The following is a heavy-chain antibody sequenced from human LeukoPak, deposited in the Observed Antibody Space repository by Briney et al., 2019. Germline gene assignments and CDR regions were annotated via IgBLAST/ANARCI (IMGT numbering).Heavy chain of an antibody. D-gene: IGHD3-22*01. Sequence: ASVKVSCKASRYTFTAYYLHWVRQAPGQGLEWMGWINPNSGGTNYAQKFQGRVTMTRDTSISTAYMELSRLRSDDTAVYYCARDYYDSSVFGAFDIWGQGTMVTVSS. V-gene: IGHV1-2*02. CDR2: INPNSGGT. CDR3: ARDYYDSSVFGAFDI. J-gene: IGHJ3*02. CDR1: RYTFTAYY.